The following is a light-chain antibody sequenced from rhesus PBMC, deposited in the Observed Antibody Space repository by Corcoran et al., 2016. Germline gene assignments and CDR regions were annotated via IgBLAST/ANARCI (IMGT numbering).Light chain of an antibody. CDR1: PSVSRF. Sequence: QVILTQSPATLSLSPGERATLSCRASPSVSRFLAWYQQKPGQVPRLLISVAFRRATVNPDRFSASGSGTDFTLTINRLEPEDVGIYHCYQHSSGYSFGQGTKVEIK. V-gene: IGKV3-10*01. J-gene: IGKJ2*01. CDR2: VAF. CDR3: YQHSSGYS.